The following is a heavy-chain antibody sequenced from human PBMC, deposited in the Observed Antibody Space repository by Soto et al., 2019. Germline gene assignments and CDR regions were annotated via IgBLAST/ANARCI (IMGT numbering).Heavy chain of an antibody. D-gene: IGHD4-17*01. V-gene: IGHV3-30*18. Sequence: PGGSLRLSCAASGFTFSSYGMHWVRQAPGKGLEWVAVISYDGSNKYYADSVKGRFTISRDNSKNTLYLQMNSLRAEDTAVYYCAKDRYGDNYYFDYWGRGTLVTAPQ. CDR3: AKDRYGDNYYFDY. CDR2: ISYDGSNK. J-gene: IGHJ4*02. CDR1: GFTFSSYG.